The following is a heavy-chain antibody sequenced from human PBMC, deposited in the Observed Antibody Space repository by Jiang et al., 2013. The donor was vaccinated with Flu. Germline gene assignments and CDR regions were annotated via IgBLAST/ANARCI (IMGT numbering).Heavy chain of an antibody. CDR1: GYSFTSYW. J-gene: IGHJ4*02. D-gene: IGHD3-16*01. CDR2: IYPGDSDS. Sequence: SCKGSGYSFTSYWDRLGAPDAREGLEWMGIIYPGDSDSRYSPSFQGQVTISADKSISTAYLQWSSLKASDTAMYYCARRGGVSDYWGQGTLVTVSS. V-gene: IGHV5-51*01. CDR3: ARRGGVSDY.